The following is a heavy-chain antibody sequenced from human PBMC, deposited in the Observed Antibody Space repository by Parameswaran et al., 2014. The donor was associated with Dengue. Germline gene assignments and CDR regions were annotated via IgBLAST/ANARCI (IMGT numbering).Heavy chain of an antibody. CDR3: ARDRYSSSGFYYYYMDV. CDR2: INAGNGNT. Sequence: WVRQAPGQRLEWMGWINAGNGNTKYSQKFQGRVTITRDTSASTAYMELSSLRSEDTAVYYCARDRYSSSGFYYYYMDVWGKGTTVTVSS. D-gene: IGHD6-6*01. V-gene: IGHV1-3*01. J-gene: IGHJ6*03.